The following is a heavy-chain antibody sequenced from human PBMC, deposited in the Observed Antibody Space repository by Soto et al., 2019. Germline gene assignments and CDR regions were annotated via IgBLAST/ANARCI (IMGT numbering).Heavy chain of an antibody. V-gene: IGHV1-69*13. CDR2: IISIFGTA. CDR3: ARDLGIRFLEWFPRYPERGYYYYGMDV. Sequence: SVKVSCKASGGTFSSYAISWVRQAPGQGLEWMGGIISIFGTANYAQKFQGRVTITADESTSTAYMELSSLRSEDTAVYYCARDLGIRFLEWFPRYPERGYYYYGMDVWGQGTTVTVSS. CDR1: GGTFSSYA. D-gene: IGHD3-3*01. J-gene: IGHJ6*02.